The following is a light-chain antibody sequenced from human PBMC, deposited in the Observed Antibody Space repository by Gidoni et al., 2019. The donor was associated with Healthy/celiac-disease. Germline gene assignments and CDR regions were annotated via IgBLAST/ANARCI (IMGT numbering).Light chain of an antibody. V-gene: IGKV1-39*01. J-gene: IGKJ2*04. CDR3: QQSYSTPQSS. Sequence: IRFTQSPSSLSASVGDRVTITCRASQSIRSYLNWYQQKPGKAPKLLIYAASSLQSGVPSRFSGSGSGTDFTLTISSLQPEDFATYYCQQSYSTPQSSFGQGTKLEIK. CDR2: AAS. CDR1: QSIRSY.